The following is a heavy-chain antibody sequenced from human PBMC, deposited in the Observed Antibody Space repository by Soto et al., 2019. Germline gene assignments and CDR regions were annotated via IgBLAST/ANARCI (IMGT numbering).Heavy chain of an antibody. Sequence: QVQLQQWGAGLLKPSETLSLTCAVYGGSFSGYYWSWIRQPPGKGLEWIGEINHSGSTNYNPSLKSRVTISVDTSKNQFSLKLSSVTAADTAVYYCARGDIVVVVAAITSTKYWYFDLRGRGTLVTVSS. J-gene: IGHJ2*01. CDR2: INHSGST. V-gene: IGHV4-34*01. CDR1: GGSFSGYY. D-gene: IGHD2-15*01. CDR3: ARGDIVVVVAAITSTKYWYFDL.